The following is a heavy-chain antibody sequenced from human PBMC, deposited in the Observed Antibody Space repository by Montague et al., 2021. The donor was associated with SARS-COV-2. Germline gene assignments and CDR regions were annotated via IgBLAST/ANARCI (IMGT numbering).Heavy chain of an antibody. CDR3: ASTLMRGAYFYYGMDV. Sequence: SLRLSCAASGFTFSGYCMTWIRQAPGKGLEWVSYISTSSTYTKYADSVQGRFTISRDNAKNLMYLQMNSLRVEDTAVYYCASTLMRGAYFYYGMDVWGQGTTVTVSS. V-gene: IGHV3-11*03. J-gene: IGHJ6*02. D-gene: IGHD3-10*01. CDR1: GFTFSGYC. CDR2: ISTSSTYT.